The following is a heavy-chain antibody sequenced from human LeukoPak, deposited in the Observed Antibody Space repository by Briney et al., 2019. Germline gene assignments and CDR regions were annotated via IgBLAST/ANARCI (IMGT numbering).Heavy chain of an antibody. CDR2: IKQDGSEK. D-gene: IGHD5-18*01. V-gene: IGHV3-7*04. CDR3: ARGLYSLGDFDY. Sequence: QPGGSLRLSCAASGFTFSSYEMNWVRQAPGKGLEWVANIKQDGSEKYYVDSVKGRFTISRDNAKNSLYLQMNSLRAEDTAVYYCARGLYSLGDFDYWGQGTLVTISS. CDR1: GFTFSSYE. J-gene: IGHJ4*02.